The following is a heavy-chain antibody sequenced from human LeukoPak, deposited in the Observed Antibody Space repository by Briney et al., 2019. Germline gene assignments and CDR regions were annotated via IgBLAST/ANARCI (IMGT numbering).Heavy chain of an antibody. D-gene: IGHD3-16*01. V-gene: IGHV4-39*07. CDR2: IYYSGST. CDR1: GGSISSSSYY. Sequence: PSETLSLTCTVSGGSISSSSYYWGWIRQPPGKGLEWIGSIYYSGSTYYNPSLKSRVTISVDTSKNQFSLKLSSVTAADTAVYYCARDSEGVGGWALDAFDIWGQGTMVTVSS. CDR3: ARDSEGVGGWALDAFDI. J-gene: IGHJ3*02.